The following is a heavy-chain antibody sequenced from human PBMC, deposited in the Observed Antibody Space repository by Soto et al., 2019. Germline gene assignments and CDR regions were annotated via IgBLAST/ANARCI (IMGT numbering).Heavy chain of an antibody. Sequence: QVQLVQSGAEVKKPGSSVKVSCKASGGTFSSYAISWVRQAPGQGLEWMGGIIHIFGTANYAQKFQGRVTITADKSTSTDYMELSSLRSEDTAVYYWAGDPDIVVVTAISGYGYYYGIDVWGQGTTVTVSS. V-gene: IGHV1-69*06. CDR2: IIHIFGTA. CDR1: GGTFSSYA. CDR3: AGDPDIVVVTAISGYGYYYGIDV. J-gene: IGHJ6*02. D-gene: IGHD2-21*02.